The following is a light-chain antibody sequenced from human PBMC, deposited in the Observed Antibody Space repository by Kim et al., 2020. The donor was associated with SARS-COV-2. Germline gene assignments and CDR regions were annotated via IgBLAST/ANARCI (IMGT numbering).Light chain of an antibody. CDR1: QSIRTW. CDR3: QHYNPYPVT. CDR2: KTS. Sequence: DIQMTQSPSTLSASVGDTVTITCRASQSIRTWLAWYQQKPGRAPKLLMYKTSTLKSGVPSRFSGSASGTEFTLTISGLQPDDFATYSWQHYNPYPVTFGQGTKVDIK. J-gene: IGKJ1*01. V-gene: IGKV1-5*03.